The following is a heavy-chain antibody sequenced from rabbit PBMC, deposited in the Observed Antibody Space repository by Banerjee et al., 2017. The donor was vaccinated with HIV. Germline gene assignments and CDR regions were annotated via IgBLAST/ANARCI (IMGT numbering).Heavy chain of an antibody. D-gene: IGHD4-1*01. CDR3: ARDLAGVIGWNFNS. V-gene: IGHV1S45*01. Sequence: QEQLEESGGDLVKPEGSLTLTCTASGFSFSNKYVMCWVRQATGKGLEWIACIYAGSRGTTAYASWAKGRFTTSKTSSPTVTLQMTSLTAADTAPYFCARDLAGVIGWNFNSWGQGTLVTV. CDR1: GFSFSNKYV. CDR2: IYAGSRGTT. J-gene: IGHJ4*01.